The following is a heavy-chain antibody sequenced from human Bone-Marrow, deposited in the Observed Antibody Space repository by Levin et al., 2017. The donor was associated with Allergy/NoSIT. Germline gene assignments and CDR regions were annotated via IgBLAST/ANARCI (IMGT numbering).Heavy chain of an antibody. V-gene: IGHV3-9*01. CDR2: ITWNSGTI. CDR1: GFTFDDYA. CDR3: ARVSGIVGGKGDAFDI. Sequence: HPGGSLRLSCAASGFTFDDYAMHWVRQAPGKGLEWVSGITWNSGTIGYADSVKGRFTISRDNAKNSLYLQMNSLRPEDTALYYCARVSGIVGGKGDAFDIWGQGTVVTVSS. J-gene: IGHJ3*02. D-gene: IGHD6-19*01.